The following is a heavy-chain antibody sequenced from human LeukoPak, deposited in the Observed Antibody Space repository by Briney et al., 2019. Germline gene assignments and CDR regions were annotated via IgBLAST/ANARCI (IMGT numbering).Heavy chain of an antibody. Sequence: GESLKISCTGSGYTFRYYWIGWVRQMPGKGLEGMGIIYPDDSDTKYSPSFQGQVTISVDKSITTAYLQWSSLKASDTAMYYCARHNYGDLVKHYYYYGMDVWGQGTTVTVSS. V-gene: IGHV5-51*01. D-gene: IGHD4-17*01. CDR2: IYPDDSDT. CDR3: ARHNYGDLVKHYYYYGMDV. J-gene: IGHJ6*02. CDR1: GYTFRYYW.